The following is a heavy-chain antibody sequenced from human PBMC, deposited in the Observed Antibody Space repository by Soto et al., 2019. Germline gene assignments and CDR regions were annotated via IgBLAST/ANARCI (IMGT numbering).Heavy chain of an antibody. CDR2: IKPDGSEL. Sequence: PGGSQRQSCASCGFVYRSSWLTIVRQAPGKGLEWVANIKPDGSELYYGDSVKGRFTISRDNAENSLYPQMNSLRAEDTALYYCSIAQDRGGRTTFIYWCQVTQVTVFS. J-gene: IGHJ4*02. CDR1: GFVYRSSW. V-gene: IGHV3-7*03. D-gene: IGHD3-16*01. CDR3: SIAQDRGGRTTFIY.